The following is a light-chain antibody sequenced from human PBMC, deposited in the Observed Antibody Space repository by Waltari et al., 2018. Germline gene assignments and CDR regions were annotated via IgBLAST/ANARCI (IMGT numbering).Light chain of an antibody. J-gene: IGLJ2*01. CDR3: QSYDSSVRGVV. CDR2: VEF. CDR1: SSNIRANQD. Sequence: QPVPTQPPSLSGAPGQSVTISCTGCSSNIRANQDVHWYQHRPGTAPKLLIYVEFIRASGVPGEFAGSKSRDSASLAITGLRTKDEADYYCQSYDSSVRGVVVGGGTKLTVL. V-gene: IGLV1-40*01.